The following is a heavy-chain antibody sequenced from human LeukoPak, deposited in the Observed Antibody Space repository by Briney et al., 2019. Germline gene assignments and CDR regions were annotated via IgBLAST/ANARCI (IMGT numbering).Heavy chain of an antibody. CDR3: AKESRNYDSSGYYDY. Sequence: GGSLRLSCAASGFTFSSYAMSWVRQAPGKGLEWVSEISSGGGNTYYTDSVKGRFTISRANSKNTLYLQMNSLRAEDTAVYYCAKESRNYDSSGYYDYWGQGTLVTVSS. V-gene: IGHV3-23*01. CDR2: ISSGGGNT. CDR1: GFTFSSYA. D-gene: IGHD3-22*01. J-gene: IGHJ4*02.